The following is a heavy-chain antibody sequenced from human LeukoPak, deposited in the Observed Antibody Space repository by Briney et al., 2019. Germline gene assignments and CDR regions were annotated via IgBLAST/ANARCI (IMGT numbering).Heavy chain of an antibody. CDR1: GFTFSSYA. D-gene: IGHD3-22*01. CDR3: ARVQYYYDSSLDAFDI. V-gene: IGHV3-23*01. CDR2: ISGSGGSA. J-gene: IGHJ3*02. Sequence: PGGSLRLSCAASGFTFSSYAMTWVRQAPGKGLEWVSHISGSGGSAYYADSVKGRFTISRDNAKNSLYLQMNSLRAEDTAVYYCARVQYYYDSSLDAFDIWGQGTMVTVSS.